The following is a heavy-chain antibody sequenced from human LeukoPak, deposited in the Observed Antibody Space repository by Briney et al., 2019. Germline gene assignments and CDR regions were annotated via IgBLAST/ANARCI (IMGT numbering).Heavy chain of an antibody. CDR2: TYYRSKWYK. CDR1: GNSVSSNSAT. Sequence: QTLSLTCAISGNSVSSNSATWNWVRQSPSRGLEWLGRTYYRSKWYKYYAVSVKGRITINPDTSKNQFSLQLNSVTPEDTAVYYCARGPSYFQHWGQGTLVTVSS. CDR3: ARGPSYFQH. V-gene: IGHV6-1*01. J-gene: IGHJ1*01.